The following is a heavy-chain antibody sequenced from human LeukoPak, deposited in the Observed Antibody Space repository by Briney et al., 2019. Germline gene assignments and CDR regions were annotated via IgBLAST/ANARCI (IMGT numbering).Heavy chain of an antibody. CDR2: ISAYNGNT. CDR1: GYTFTSYG. J-gene: IGHJ4*02. D-gene: IGHD7-27*01. CDR3: ARDSGFDNWGLTNFDY. Sequence: GASVKVSCKASGYTFTSYGISWVRQAPGQGLEWMGWISAYNGNTNYAQKLQGRVTMTTDTSTSTAYMELRSLRSDDTAVYYCARDSGFDNWGLTNFDYWGQGTLVTVSS. V-gene: IGHV1-18*01.